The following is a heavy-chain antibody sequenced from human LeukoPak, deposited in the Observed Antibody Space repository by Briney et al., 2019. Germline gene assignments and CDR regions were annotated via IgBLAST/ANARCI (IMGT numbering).Heavy chain of an antibody. Sequence: GESLQSSSQASGYGFTYYWIGWARQMPGKGLEWMGIIYPGDSDTRYSPSFQGQVTISADKSISTAYLQWSSLKASDTAIYYCARADQLRWFGDPRRPHHYGLDVWGQGTSVSVSS. CDR1: GYGFTYYW. J-gene: IGHJ6*01. D-gene: IGHD3-10*01. CDR3: ARADQLRWFGDPRRPHHYGLDV. CDR2: IYPGDSDT. V-gene: IGHV5-51*01.